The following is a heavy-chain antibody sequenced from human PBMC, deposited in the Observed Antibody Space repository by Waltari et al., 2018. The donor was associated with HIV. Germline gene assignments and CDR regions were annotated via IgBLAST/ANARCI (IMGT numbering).Heavy chain of an antibody. CDR2: INTNTGNQ. CDR3: ARNREGHLDY. V-gene: IGHV7-4-1*02. J-gene: IGHJ4*02. CDR1: GYTFTSYA. Sequence: QVQLVQSGSELKKPGASVKVSCKASGYTFTSYAVNWVRQAPGQGLEWMGWINTNTGNQTYVQGFTGRVVCSLDTSVSTAYRQISSLNAEDTAVYDGARNREGHLDYWGQGTLVTVSS. D-gene: IGHD1-26*01.